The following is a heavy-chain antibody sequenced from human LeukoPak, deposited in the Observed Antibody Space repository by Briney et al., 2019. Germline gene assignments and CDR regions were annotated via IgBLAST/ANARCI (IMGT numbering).Heavy chain of an antibody. D-gene: IGHD4-17*01. CDR1: GFTFSSYG. V-gene: IGHV3-30*02. Sequence: PGGSLRLSCAASGFTFSSYGMHWVRQAPGKGLEWVAFIRYDESNKYYADSVKGRFTISRDNSKNTLYLQMNSLRDDDTAVYHCVKDLTTVTTQGDYWGQGTLATVSS. CDR2: IRYDESNK. CDR3: VKDLTTVTTQGDY. J-gene: IGHJ4*02.